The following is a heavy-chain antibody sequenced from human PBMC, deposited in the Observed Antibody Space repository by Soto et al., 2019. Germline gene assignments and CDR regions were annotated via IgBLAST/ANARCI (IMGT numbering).Heavy chain of an antibody. CDR2: ISGSGDST. CDR3: AKVMMAGTYYYGMDV. Sequence: LRLSCAASGFTFSYYAMSWVRQAPGKGLECVSAISGSGDSTFYADSVKGRFTISRDNSQNTLYLQLNSLRAADTAIYYCAKVMMAGTYYYGMDVWGQGTTVTVSS. CDR1: GFTFSYYA. J-gene: IGHJ6*02. V-gene: IGHV3-23*01. D-gene: IGHD6-19*01.